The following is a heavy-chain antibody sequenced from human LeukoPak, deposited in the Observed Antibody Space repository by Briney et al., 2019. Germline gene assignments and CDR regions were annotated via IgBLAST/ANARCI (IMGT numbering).Heavy chain of an antibody. CDR1: GGSISSYY. V-gene: IGHV4-4*07. CDR3: AREGLYCSSTSCYTSWFDP. Sequence: PSETLSLTCTVSGGSISSYYWSWIRQPAGKGLEWIGRIYTSGSTNYNPSLKNRVTMSVDTSKNQFSLKLSSVTAAGTAVYYCAREGLYCSSTSCYTSWFDPWGQGTLVTVSS. CDR2: IYTSGST. J-gene: IGHJ5*02. D-gene: IGHD2-2*02.